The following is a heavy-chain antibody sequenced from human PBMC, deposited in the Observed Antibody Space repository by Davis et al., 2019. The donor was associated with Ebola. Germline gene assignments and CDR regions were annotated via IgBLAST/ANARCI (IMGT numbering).Heavy chain of an antibody. Sequence: VKVSCKASGGTFSSYAISWVRQAPGQGLEWMGGIIPIFGTANYAQKFQGRVTITADESTSTAYMELSSLRSEDTAVYYCARGGSGLLLVGFDYWGQGTLVTVSS. CDR1: GGTFSSYA. D-gene: IGHD2-2*01. V-gene: IGHV1-69*13. CDR2: IIPIFGTA. J-gene: IGHJ4*02. CDR3: ARGGSGLLLVGFDY.